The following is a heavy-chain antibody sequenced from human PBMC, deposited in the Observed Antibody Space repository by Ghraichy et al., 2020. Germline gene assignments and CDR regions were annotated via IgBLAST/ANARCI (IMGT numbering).Heavy chain of an antibody. V-gene: IGHV3-33*01. CDR2: IWYDGSNK. J-gene: IGHJ4*02. Sequence: GGSLRLSCAASGFTFSSYGMHWVRQAPGKGLEWVAVIWYDGSNKYYADSVKGRFTISRDNSKNTLYLQMNSLRAEDTAVYYCARVAYDSSLPVAFGGQGTLVTVSS. D-gene: IGHD3-22*01. CDR3: ARVAYDSSLPVAF. CDR1: GFTFSSYG.